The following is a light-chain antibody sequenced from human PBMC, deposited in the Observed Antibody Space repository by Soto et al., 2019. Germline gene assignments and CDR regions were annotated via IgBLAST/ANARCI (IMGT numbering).Light chain of an antibody. V-gene: IGKV3-20*01. CDR2: GAS. Sequence: ETVLAQSPGTLSLSPGERATLTCRASQSVSSNYLAWYQQNTGQAPRLLIYGASTRATGIPDRFSGSGSGTDFTLTISRLEPEDSAVYYCQQYGSSPPWTFGQGTKVDI. J-gene: IGKJ1*01. CDR1: QSVSSNY. CDR3: QQYGSSPPWT.